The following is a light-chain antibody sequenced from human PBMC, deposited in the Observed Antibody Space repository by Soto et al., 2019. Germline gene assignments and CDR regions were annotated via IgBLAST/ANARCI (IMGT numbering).Light chain of an antibody. CDR3: QSYDSSLTLYV. CDR2: GNS. V-gene: IGLV1-40*01. Sequence: QSVLTQPPSVSGAPGQRVTISCNGSSSNIGAGYDVHWYQQFPGTAPKLLIYGNSNRPSGVPDRFSGSKSGTSVSLAITGLQAEDDADYYCQSYDSSLTLYVFGTGTKLTVL. CDR1: SSNIGAGYD. J-gene: IGLJ1*01.